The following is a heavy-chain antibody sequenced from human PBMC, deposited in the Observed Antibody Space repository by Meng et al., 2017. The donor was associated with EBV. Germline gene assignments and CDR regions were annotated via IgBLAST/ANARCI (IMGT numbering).Heavy chain of an antibody. J-gene: IGHJ5*02. CDR1: RYTFTSYD. CDR3: ARGRGVYCSGGSCYPGWFDP. D-gene: IGHD2-15*01. V-gene: IGHV1-8*01. Sequence: QVALGQSGAEVKKPGASVKASCKASRYTFTSYDINWVRQATGQGLEWMGWMNPNSGNTGYAQKFQGRVTMTRNTSISTAYMELSSLRSEDTAVYYCARGRGVYCSGGSCYPGWFDPWGQGTLVTVSS. CDR2: MNPNSGNT.